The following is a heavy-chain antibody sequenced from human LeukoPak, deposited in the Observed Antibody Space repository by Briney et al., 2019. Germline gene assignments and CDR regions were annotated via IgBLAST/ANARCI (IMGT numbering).Heavy chain of an antibody. CDR3: ARGLMVYATDYYYYYMDV. Sequence: SVKVSCKASGGTFSSYAISWVRQAPGQGLEWMGGIIPIFGTANYAQKFQGRVTITADESTSTAYVELSSLRSEDTAVYYCARGLMVYATDYYYYYMDVWGKGTTVTVSS. CDR2: IIPIFGTA. J-gene: IGHJ6*03. V-gene: IGHV1-69*01. D-gene: IGHD2-8*01. CDR1: GGTFSSYA.